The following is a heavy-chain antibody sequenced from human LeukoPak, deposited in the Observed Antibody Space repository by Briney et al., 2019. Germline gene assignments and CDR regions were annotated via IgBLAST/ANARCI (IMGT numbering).Heavy chain of an antibody. V-gene: IGHV1-2*02. D-gene: IGHD3-16*02. CDR3: VLDDYVWGSYRSPKDYYYGMDV. CDR1: GYTFTGYY. Sequence: ASVKVSCKASGYTFTGYYMHWVRQAPGQGLEWMGWINPNSGGKNYAQKFQGRVTMTRDTSISTAYMELSRLRSDDTAVYYCVLDDYVWGSYRSPKDYYYGMDVWGQGTTVTVSS. CDR2: INPNSGGK. J-gene: IGHJ6*02.